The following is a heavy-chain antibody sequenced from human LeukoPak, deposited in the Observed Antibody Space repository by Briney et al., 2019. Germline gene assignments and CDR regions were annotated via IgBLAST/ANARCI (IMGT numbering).Heavy chain of an antibody. CDR3: ARVVYSGYDFRGAMDV. CDR1: GGSISSYY. V-gene: IGHV4-59*01. CDR2: IYYTGST. D-gene: IGHD5-12*01. Sequence: SETLPLTCTIPGGSISSYYWSWIRQPPGKGLEWIGYIYYTGSTNHNPSLKSRVTISVDTTKNQFSLKLSSVTAADTAVYYCARVVYSGYDFRGAMDVWGKGTTVTVSS. J-gene: IGHJ6*03.